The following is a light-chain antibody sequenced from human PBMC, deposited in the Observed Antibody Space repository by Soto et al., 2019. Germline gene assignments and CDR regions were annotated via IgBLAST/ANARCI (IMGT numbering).Light chain of an antibody. Sequence: EIVMTQSPATLSVSPGERATLSCRANQSVSINLAWYQQKPGQAPRLLIYGASTRATGIPARFSGSGSGTEFTLTISSLQSEDFAVYYCQQYNYWPPRYTFGQGTKLEIK. V-gene: IGKV3-15*01. CDR1: QSVSIN. CDR3: QQYNYWPPRYT. J-gene: IGKJ2*01. CDR2: GAS.